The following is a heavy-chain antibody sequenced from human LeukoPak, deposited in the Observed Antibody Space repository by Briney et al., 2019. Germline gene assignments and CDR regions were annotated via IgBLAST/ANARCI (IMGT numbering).Heavy chain of an antibody. Sequence: SEALSLTCAVSGGSISRGDYYWSWVRQPPGKGLEWIGYIYRRGSTYYNPSLKSRVTISLDTSNNQFSLKMTSVTAADTAVYYCAKDSSTWGNLAGHFDSWGQGTLVTVSS. J-gene: IGHJ4*02. D-gene: IGHD6-13*01. CDR2: IYRRGST. CDR1: GGSISRGDYY. V-gene: IGHV4-30-4*01. CDR3: AKDSSTWGNLAGHFDS.